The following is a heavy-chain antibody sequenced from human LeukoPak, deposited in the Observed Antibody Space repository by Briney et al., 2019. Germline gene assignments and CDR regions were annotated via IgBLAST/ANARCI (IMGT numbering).Heavy chain of an antibody. CDR3: AREGGGGYCSSTSCHPPFDY. CDR1: GFTFSSYS. J-gene: IGHJ4*02. D-gene: IGHD2-2*01. V-gene: IGHV3-21*01. Sequence: GGSLRLSCAASGFTFSSYSMNWVRQAPGKGLEWVSSISSSSSYIYYADSVKGRFTISRDNAKNPLYLQMNSLRAEDTAVYYCAREGGGGYCSSTSCHPPFDYWGQGTLVTVSS. CDR2: ISSSSSYI.